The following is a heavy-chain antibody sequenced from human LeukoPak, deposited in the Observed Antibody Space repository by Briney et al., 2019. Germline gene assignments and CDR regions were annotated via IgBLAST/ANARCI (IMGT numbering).Heavy chain of an antibody. Sequence: SGPTLVNPTQTLTLTCTVSGFSLTTSGVGVGWFRQPPGKALEWLAVFYWDDDNRYSPSLKSRLAITKDTSKNQVVLTMTNMDPVDTATYYCAHKIAVETTNVFDIWGQGTVVTVSS. J-gene: IGHJ3*02. CDR2: FYWDDDN. CDR1: GFSLTTSGVG. D-gene: IGHD4-11*01. CDR3: AHKIAVETTNVFDI. V-gene: IGHV2-5*02.